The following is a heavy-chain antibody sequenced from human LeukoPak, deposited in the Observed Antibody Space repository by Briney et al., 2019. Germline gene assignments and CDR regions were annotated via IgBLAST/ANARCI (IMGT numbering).Heavy chain of an antibody. CDR1: GFTFSTYS. CDR3: ARDLTMAAAVPMGY. V-gene: IGHV3-48*01. Sequence: PGGSLRLSCAASGFTFSTYSMNWVRQAPGKGLEWVSYISSSSSTIYYADSVKGRFTISRDNAKSSLYLQMNSLRAEDTAVYYCARDLTMAAAVPMGYRGQGTLVTVSS. D-gene: IGHD6-13*01. J-gene: IGHJ4*02. CDR2: ISSSSSTI.